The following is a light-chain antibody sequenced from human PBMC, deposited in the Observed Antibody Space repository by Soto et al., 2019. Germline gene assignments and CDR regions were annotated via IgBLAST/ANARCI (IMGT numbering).Light chain of an antibody. CDR1: QSVNIY. V-gene: IGKV3-11*01. CDR2: DAS. Sequence: EIVLTQSPATLSLSPGERATLSCRASQSVNIYLAWYQQKPGQAPRLLIYDASNRATGIPARFSGSGSGTDFTLTISSLEPEDFEVYYCQHRSGFTFGPGTKVDIK. CDR3: QHRSGFT. J-gene: IGKJ3*01.